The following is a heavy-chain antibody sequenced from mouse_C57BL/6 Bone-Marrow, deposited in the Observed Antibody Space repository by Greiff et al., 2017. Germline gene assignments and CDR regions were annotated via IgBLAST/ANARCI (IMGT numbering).Heavy chain of an antibody. CDR1: GYTFTDYY. D-gene: IGHD1-1*01. CDR2: INPYNGGT. CDR3: ARSLITTVVPY. Sequence: VQLQQSGPVLVKPGASVKMSCKASGYTFTDYYMNWVKQSHGKSLEWIGVINPYNGGTSYNQKFKGKATLTVDKSSSTAYMELNSLTSEDSAVYYWARSLITTVVPYWGQGTLVTVSA. J-gene: IGHJ3*01. V-gene: IGHV1-19*01.